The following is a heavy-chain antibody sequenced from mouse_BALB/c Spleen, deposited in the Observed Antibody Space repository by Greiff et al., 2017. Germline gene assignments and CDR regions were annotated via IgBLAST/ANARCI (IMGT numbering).Heavy chain of an antibody. V-gene: IGHV5-9-4*01. CDR3: ARDPHYYAMDY. Sequence: DVKLVESGGGLVKPGGSLKLSCAASGFTFSSYAMSWVRQSPEKRLEWVAEISSGGSYTYYPDTVTGRFNISRDNAKNTLYLEMSSLRSEDTAMYYCARDPHYYAMDYWGEGTSVTVSS. CDR2: ISSGGSYT. J-gene: IGHJ4*01. CDR1: GFTFSSYA.